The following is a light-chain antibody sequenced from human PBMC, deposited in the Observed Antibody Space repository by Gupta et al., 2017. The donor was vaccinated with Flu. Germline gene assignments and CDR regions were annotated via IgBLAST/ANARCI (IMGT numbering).Light chain of an antibody. V-gene: IGKV3-15*01. CDR3: QQYNNWPPWT. CDR1: QSVSSN. Sequence: EIVMTQSPATLSVSPGERATLSCRASQSVSSNLAWYQQKPRQAPRLLIYGASTRATGITARFGGSGFGKEFPLTISSRQSEDFAVYYCQQYNNWPPWTFGQGTKVEIK. CDR2: GAS. J-gene: IGKJ1*01.